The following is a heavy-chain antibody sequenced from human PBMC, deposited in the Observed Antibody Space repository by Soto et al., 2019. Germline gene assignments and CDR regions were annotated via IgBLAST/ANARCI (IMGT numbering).Heavy chain of an antibody. V-gene: IGHV1-58*01. D-gene: IGHD2-2*01. CDR2: IVVGSGNT. J-gene: IGHJ6*02. CDR3: AADLYCSSTSCSATGMDV. CDR1: GFTFTRSA. Sequence: SVKVSCKASGFTFTRSAVQWVRQARGQRLEWIGWIVVGSGNTNYAQKFQERVTITRDMSTSTAYMELSSLRSEDTAVYYCAADLYCSSTSCSATGMDVWGQGTTVTVSS.